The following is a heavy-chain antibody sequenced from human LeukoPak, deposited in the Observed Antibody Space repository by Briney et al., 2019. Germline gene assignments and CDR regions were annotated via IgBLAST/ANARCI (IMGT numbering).Heavy chain of an antibody. CDR2: IYTSGST. D-gene: IGHD3-10*01. J-gene: IGHJ6*02. CDR1: GGSISSGSYY. Sequence: SQTLPLTCTVSGGSISSGSYYWSWIRQPAGKGLEWIGRIYTSGSTNYNPSLKSRVTISVDTSKNQFSLKLSSVTAADTAVYYCARDLLWFGELENYYYGMDVWGQGTTVTVSS. V-gene: IGHV4-61*02. CDR3: ARDLLWFGELENYYYGMDV.